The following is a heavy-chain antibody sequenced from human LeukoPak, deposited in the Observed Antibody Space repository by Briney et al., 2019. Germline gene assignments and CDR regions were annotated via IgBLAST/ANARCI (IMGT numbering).Heavy chain of an antibody. CDR3: ARETQDPTGCCPFDY. V-gene: IGHV4-4*07. CDR1: GGSINSFY. D-gene: IGHD1-14*01. Sequence: SETLTLTCTVSGGSINSFYWTWSRQPAGKGLEWIGRIYSSGSTNFNPSLKSRVTISVDRSKNQFSLKLSSVTAADTAVYYCARETQDPTGCCPFDYWGQGTLVTVSS. CDR2: IYSSGST. J-gene: IGHJ4*02.